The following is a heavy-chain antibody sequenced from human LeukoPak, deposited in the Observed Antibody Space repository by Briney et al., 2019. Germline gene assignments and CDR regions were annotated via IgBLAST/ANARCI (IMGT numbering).Heavy chain of an antibody. CDR1: GFTFSSYE. V-gene: IGHV3-48*03. CDR2: ISGSGDSI. J-gene: IGHJ4*02. D-gene: IGHD3-10*01. CDR3: ARDWATTWCGEYFDY. Sequence: PGGSLRLSCAASGFTFSSYEMNWVRQAPGKGLEWVSHISGSGDSIYYADSVKGRFTISRDNAKNLLYLQMNSLRAEDTAVYFCARDWATTWCGEYFDYWGQGTLVTVSS.